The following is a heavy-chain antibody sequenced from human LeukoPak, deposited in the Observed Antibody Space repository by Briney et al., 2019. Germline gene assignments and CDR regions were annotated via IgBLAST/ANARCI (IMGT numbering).Heavy chain of an antibody. D-gene: IGHD3-10*01. Sequence: GGSLRLSCAASGFTFSSYWMHWVRQTPGKGLTWVARIKSDGSTIYADSVQGRFIISRDNAKNMVYLQMNSLRADDTAIYYCTRAITYFYGSVTYDWFDSWGQGTRVTVSS. CDR3: TRAITYFYGSVTYDWFDS. J-gene: IGHJ5*01. V-gene: IGHV3-74*01. CDR1: GFTFSSYW. CDR2: IKSDGST.